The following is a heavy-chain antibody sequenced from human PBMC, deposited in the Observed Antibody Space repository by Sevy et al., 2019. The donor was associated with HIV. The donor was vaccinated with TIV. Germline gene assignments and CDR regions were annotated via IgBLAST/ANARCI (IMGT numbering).Heavy chain of an antibody. Sequence: GGSLRLSCAASGFTFSNYYMNWVRQAPGKGLEWVSYISGTGNTKYYTDSVKGRFTISRDNSKNTLYLQMNSLGAEDTAVYYCARVSVYYYDSSGYYTTGNAFDIWGQGTMVTVSS. CDR2: ISGTGNTK. V-gene: IGHV3-11*01. J-gene: IGHJ3*02. CDR3: ARVSVYYYDSSGYYTTGNAFDI. D-gene: IGHD3-22*01. CDR1: GFTFSNYY.